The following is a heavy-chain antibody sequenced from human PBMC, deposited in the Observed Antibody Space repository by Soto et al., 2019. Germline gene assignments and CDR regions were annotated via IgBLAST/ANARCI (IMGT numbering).Heavy chain of an antibody. D-gene: IGHD1-26*01. Sequence: SVKVSCKASGGTFSSYAISWVRQAPGQGLEWMGGIIPIFGTANYAQKFQGRVTITADESTSTAYMELRSLRSDDTAVYYCARDNSRLYFDYWGQGALVTVSS. CDR3: ARDNSRLYFDY. J-gene: IGHJ4*02. V-gene: IGHV1-69*13. CDR2: IIPIFGTA. CDR1: GGTFSSYA.